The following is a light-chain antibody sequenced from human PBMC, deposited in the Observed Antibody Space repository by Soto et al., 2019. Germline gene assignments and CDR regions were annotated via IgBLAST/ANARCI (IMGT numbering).Light chain of an antibody. V-gene: IGLV1-40*01. J-gene: IGLJ3*02. CDR1: RSNIGAGYD. CDR2: RSN. Sequence: QSVLTQPPSVSGAPGQGVTISCTGSRSNIGAGYDVHWYRHLPGTAPNLLIHRSNLRPSGVPNRFSASKSGTSASLAITGLRGGDEGEYYCQSYDNNVSVPGVFGGGTKLTVL. CDR3: QSYDNNVSVPGV.